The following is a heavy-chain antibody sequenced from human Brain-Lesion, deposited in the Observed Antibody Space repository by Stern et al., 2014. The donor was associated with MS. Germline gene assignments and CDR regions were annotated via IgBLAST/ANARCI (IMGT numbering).Heavy chain of an antibody. V-gene: IGHV3-30*18. CDR3: AKDRQYLTYFFDH. CDR2: VSYDGSNK. J-gene: IGHJ5*02. CDR1: GFTFGSCA. D-gene: IGHD2/OR15-2a*01. Sequence: VQLVESGGGVVQPGRPLRLSCVASGFTFGSCAMHWDRQAPGKGLEWVAGVSYDGSNKYYADSVKGRFTISRDNSQNTLYMQMSSLRPEDTAVYYCAKDRQYLTYFFDHWGQGSLVTVSS.